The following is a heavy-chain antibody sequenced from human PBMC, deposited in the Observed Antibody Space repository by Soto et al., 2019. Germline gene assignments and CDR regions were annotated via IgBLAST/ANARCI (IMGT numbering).Heavy chain of an antibody. J-gene: IGHJ4*02. CDR3: MRELLYAVIPGRCVDY. D-gene: IGHD2-2*02. CDR2: IIPILGIA. CDR1: GGTFSSYT. Sequence: QVQLVQSGAEVKKPGSSVKVSCKASGGTFSSYTISWVRQAPGQGLEWMGRIIPILGIANYAQKFQGRVTITADKSTRTASMELSSLTSEDTAVGYHMRELLYAVIPGRCVDYWGQGTLVTVSS. V-gene: IGHV1-69*02.